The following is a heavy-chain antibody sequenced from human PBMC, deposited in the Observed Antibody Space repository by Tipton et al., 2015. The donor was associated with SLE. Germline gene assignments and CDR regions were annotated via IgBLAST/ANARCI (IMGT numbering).Heavy chain of an antibody. Sequence: TLSLTCTVSGGSISSSSYYWGWIRQPPGKGLEWIGSIYYSGRTYCNPSPKSRVTISVDTSKNQFSLKLSSVTAADTAVYYCARELRFSTSSLGGGYWGRGSLVTVSS. V-gene: IGHV4-39*01. CDR1: GGSISSSSYY. J-gene: IGHJ4*02. D-gene: IGHD1-7*01. CDR2: IYYSGRT. CDR3: ARELRFSTSSLGGGY.